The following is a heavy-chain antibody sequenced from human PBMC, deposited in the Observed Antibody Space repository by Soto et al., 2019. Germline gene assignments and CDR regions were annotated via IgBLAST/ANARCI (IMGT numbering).Heavy chain of an antibody. Sequence: PGGSLRLSCAASVFTFSDYYMSWIHQAPGKGLEWVSYISSSGSTIYYADSVKGRFTISRDNAKNSLYLQMNSLRAEDTAVYYCARDPGSGSTPSHYYYGMDVWGQGTTVTVSS. CDR1: VFTFSDYY. CDR3: ARDPGSGSTPSHYYYGMDV. V-gene: IGHV3-11*01. J-gene: IGHJ6*02. CDR2: ISSSGSTI. D-gene: IGHD3-10*01.